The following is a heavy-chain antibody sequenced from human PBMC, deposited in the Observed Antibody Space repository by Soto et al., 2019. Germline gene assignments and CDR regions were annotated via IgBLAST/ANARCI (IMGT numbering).Heavy chain of an antibody. D-gene: IGHD3-22*01. Sequence: GGSLRLSCVASGFILSGYDIHWVRQATGEGLEWVSAIGTAGDPYYSGSVKGRFTISRGNAENSVYLQMNSLRAGDTAVYYCARASYDSSGYYFYAMDVWGPGTTVTVSS. CDR2: IGTAGDP. CDR3: ARASYDSSGYYFYAMDV. CDR1: GFILSGYD. J-gene: IGHJ6*02. V-gene: IGHV3-13*05.